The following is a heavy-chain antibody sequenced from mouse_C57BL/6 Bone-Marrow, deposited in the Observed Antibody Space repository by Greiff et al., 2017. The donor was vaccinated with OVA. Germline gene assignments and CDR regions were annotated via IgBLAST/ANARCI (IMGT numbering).Heavy chain of an antibody. CDR1: GYTFTSYW. Sequence: EVQLQQSGTVLARPGASVKMSCKTSGYTFTSYWMHWVKQRPGQGLEWIGAIYPGNSDTSYNQKFKGKAKLTAVTSASTAYMELSSLTNEDSAVYYCTRELLLRIYAMDYWGQGTSVTVSA. J-gene: IGHJ4*01. CDR3: TRELLLRIYAMDY. CDR2: IYPGNSDT. V-gene: IGHV1-5*01. D-gene: IGHD1-1*01.